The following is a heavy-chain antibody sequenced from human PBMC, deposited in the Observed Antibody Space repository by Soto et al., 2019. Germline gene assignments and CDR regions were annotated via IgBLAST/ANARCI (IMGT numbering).Heavy chain of an antibody. D-gene: IGHD3-10*01. CDR2: IYYSGRT. J-gene: IGHJ3*02. CDR3: ARVWGGAFAI. Sequence: QVQLQESGPGLVKPSETLSLTCTVSGGSISSYYWSWIRQPPGKGLEWIGYIYYSGRTNYNPSLQSRGTISLDTSKNQFSPKLSSRTAADTAVYYCARVWGGAFAIWGQGTMVTVSS. CDR1: GGSISSYY. V-gene: IGHV4-59*01.